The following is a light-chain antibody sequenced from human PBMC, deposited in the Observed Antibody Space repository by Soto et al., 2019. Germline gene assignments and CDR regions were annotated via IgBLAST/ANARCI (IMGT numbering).Light chain of an antibody. Sequence: QSVLTQPPSASGTPGQRVTISCSGSSSNIGSNTVNWYQQLPGTAPKLLIYTHNQRPSGVPDRFSGSKSGTSASLAISGLQSEDEADYYCAVWDDTLNAVVFGGGTKLTVL. CDR2: THN. J-gene: IGLJ2*01. CDR1: SSNIGSNT. V-gene: IGLV1-44*01. CDR3: AVWDDTLNAVV.